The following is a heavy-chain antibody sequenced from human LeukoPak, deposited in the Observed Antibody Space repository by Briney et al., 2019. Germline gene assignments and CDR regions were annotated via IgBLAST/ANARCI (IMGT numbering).Heavy chain of an antibody. D-gene: IGHD4-17*01. CDR1: GGTFSSYA. Sequence: ASVKVSCKASGGTFSSYAISWVRQAPGQGLEWMGIINPSGGSTSYAQKFQGRVTMTRDTSTSTVYMELSSLRSEDTAVYYCARGEPGGDYGYYFDYWGQGTLVTVSS. CDR2: INPSGGST. CDR3: ARGEPGGDYGYYFDY. V-gene: IGHV1-46*01. J-gene: IGHJ4*02.